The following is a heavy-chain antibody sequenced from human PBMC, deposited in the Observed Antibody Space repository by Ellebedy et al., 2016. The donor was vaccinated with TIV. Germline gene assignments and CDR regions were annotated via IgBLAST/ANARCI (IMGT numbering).Heavy chain of an antibody. CDR3: ARAGIAAAGRGYYFDY. V-gene: IGHV4-31*01. D-gene: IGHD6-13*01. CDR1: GGSISSYY. CDR2: IYYSGST. J-gene: IGHJ4*02. Sequence: MPSETLSLTCTVSGGSISSYYWSWIRQHPGKGLEWIGYIYYSGSTYYNPSLKSLVTISVDTSKNQFSLKLSSVTAADTAVYYCARAGIAAAGRGYYFDYWGQGTLVTVSS.